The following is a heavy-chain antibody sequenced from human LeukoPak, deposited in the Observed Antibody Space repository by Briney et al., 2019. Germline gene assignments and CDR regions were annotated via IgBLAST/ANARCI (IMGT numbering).Heavy chain of an antibody. CDR2: FDPEDGET. J-gene: IGHJ5*02. CDR1: GYTLTELS. V-gene: IGHV1-24*01. D-gene: IGHD2-2*01. CDR3: ARGYCSSTSCPSVGFDP. Sequence: ASVKVSCKVSGYTLTELSMHWVRQAPGKGLEWMGGFDPEDGETIYAQKFQGRVTMTEDTSTDTAYMELGSLRSEDTAVYYCARGYCSSTSCPSVGFDPWGQGTLVTVSS.